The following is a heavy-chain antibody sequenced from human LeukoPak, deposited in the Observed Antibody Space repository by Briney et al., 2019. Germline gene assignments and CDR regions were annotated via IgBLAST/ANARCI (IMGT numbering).Heavy chain of an antibody. V-gene: IGHV5-51*01. CDR1: GYSFTSYW. Sequence: GESLQTSCQGSGYSFTSYWIGWVRQMPGKGLEWMGIIYPGDSDPRYSPSFQGQVTVSADKYISTAYLQWNSRKASDTAMYYCTGRGGGGSRYAMDVWGQGTTVTVSS. CDR2: IYPGDSDP. J-gene: IGHJ6*02. D-gene: IGHD1-26*01. CDR3: TGRGGGGSRYAMDV.